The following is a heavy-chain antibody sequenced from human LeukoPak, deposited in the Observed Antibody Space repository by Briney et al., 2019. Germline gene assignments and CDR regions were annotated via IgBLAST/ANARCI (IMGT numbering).Heavy chain of an antibody. V-gene: IGHV4-30-4*01. CDR2: FCHSAST. CDR3: ARIVGEAVAICY. J-gene: IGHJ4*02. Sequence: MPSQTLSLTCTVSGGSLSSGDYYWSRMRQPPGKGLDWIGYFCHSASTYYKPSLQGRVTIAVDTAKNQFSLKLTSVTAADTAVYYCARIVGEAVAICYWGQRTLVTVS. D-gene: IGHD2-15*01. CDR1: GGSLSSGDYY.